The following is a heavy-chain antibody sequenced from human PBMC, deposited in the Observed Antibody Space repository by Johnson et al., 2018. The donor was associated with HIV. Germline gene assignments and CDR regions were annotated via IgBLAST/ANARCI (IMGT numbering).Heavy chain of an antibody. CDR1: GFTVSSNY. CDR2: IYSGGST. CDR3: AKDSSHIVPGRPQLDAFDI. J-gene: IGHJ3*02. Sequence: VQLVESGGGLVQSGGSLRLSCGASGFTVSSNYMNWVRQAPGKGLEWVSVIYSGGSTYYADSVKGRFTISRDNSKNTLYLQMNSLRAEDTAVYYCAKDSSHIVPGRPQLDAFDIWGQGTMVTVSS. V-gene: IGHV3-66*01. D-gene: IGHD2-21*01.